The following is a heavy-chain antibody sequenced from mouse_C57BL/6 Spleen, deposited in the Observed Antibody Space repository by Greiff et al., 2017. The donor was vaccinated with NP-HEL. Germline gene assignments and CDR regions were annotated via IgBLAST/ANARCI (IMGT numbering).Heavy chain of an antibody. V-gene: IGHV5-9*01. CDR1: GFTFSSYT. Sequence: EVMLVESGGGLVKPGGSLKLSCAASGFTFSSYTMSWVRQTPEKRLEWVATISGGGGNTYYPDSVKGRFTISRDNAKNTLYLQMSSLRSEDTALYYCARHGDGYYDKVWFAYWGQGTLVTVSA. D-gene: IGHD2-3*01. CDR3: ARHGDGYYDKVWFAY. CDR2: ISGGGGNT. J-gene: IGHJ3*01.